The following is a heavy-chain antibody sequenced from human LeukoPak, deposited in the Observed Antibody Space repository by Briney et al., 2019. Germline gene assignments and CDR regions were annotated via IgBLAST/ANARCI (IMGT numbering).Heavy chain of an antibody. V-gene: IGHV4-59*08. D-gene: IGHD3-16*01. CDR2: IYYTGNT. CDR1: GGSIRYYY. Sequence: SETLSLTCSVSGGSIRYYYWSWIRQPPGKGLEWIGYIYYTGNTDYTPSLKSRVTISVDTSKNQLSLKLTSVTAADTAMYYCARHHTSSKPIDYWGQGTLVTVSS. CDR3: ARHHTSSKPIDY. J-gene: IGHJ4*02.